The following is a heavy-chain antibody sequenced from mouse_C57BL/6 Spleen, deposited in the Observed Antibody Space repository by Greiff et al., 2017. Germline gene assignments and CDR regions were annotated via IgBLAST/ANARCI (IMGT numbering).Heavy chain of an antibody. J-gene: IGHJ2*01. CDR1: GFNIKDDY. CDR2: IDPENGDT. CDR3: TTPNSGPY. V-gene: IGHV14-4*01. Sequence: DVQLQESGAELVRPWASVKLSCTASGFNIKDDYMHWVKQRPEQGLEWIGWIDPENGDTEYASKFQGKATITADTSSNTAYLQLSSLTSEDTAVYYCTTPNSGPYWGQGTTRTVSS.